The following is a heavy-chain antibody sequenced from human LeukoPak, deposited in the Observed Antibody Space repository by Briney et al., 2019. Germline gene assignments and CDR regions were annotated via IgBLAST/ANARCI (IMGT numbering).Heavy chain of an antibody. Sequence: ASVKVSCKASGYTFTGYYMHWVRQAPGQGLEWTGWINPNSGGTNYAQKFQGRVTMTRDTSISTAYMELSRLRSDDTAVYYCAREEDGYNEPFDYWGQGTLVTVSS. J-gene: IGHJ4*02. CDR3: AREEDGYNEPFDY. CDR2: INPNSGGT. V-gene: IGHV1-2*02. CDR1: GYTFTGYY. D-gene: IGHD5-24*01.